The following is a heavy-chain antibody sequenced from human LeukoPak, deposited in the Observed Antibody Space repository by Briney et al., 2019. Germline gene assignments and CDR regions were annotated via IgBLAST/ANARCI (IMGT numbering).Heavy chain of an antibody. CDR1: GFTFSRYS. CDR3: AREKDQHVPFDY. V-gene: IGHV3-21*01. Sequence: PVGCLRLSCAASGFTFSRYSMNWVRQAPGKGLEWVSYIMKSISNLLYADSVKGTFTISRDNAKNSLYLQMNSLRAEDTAVYYCAREKDQHVPFDYWGQGTLVTAS. J-gene: IGHJ4*02. CDR2: IMKSISNL. D-gene: IGHD2-2*01.